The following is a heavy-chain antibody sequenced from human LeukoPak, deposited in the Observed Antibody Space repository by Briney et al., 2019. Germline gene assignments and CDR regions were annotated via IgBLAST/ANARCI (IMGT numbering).Heavy chain of an antibody. V-gene: IGHV1-8*01. CDR1: GYTFTGYD. CDR2: MNPNRGNT. CDR3: ARERKTYYYDSSGYYSSRRVDY. D-gene: IGHD3-22*01. J-gene: IGHJ4*02. Sequence: ASVKVSCKASGYTFTGYDINWVRQATGQGLEWMGWMNPNRGNTGYAQKFQGRVTMTRNTSISTAYMELSSLRSEDTAVYYCARERKTYYYDSSGYYSSRRVDYWGQGTLVTVSS.